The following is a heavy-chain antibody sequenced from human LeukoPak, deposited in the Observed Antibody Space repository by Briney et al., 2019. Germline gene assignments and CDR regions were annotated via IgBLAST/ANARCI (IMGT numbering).Heavy chain of an antibody. Sequence: ASVKVSCKASGYTFTSYGISWVRQAPGQGLEWMGGFDPEDGETIYAQKFQGRVTMTEDTSTDTAYMELSSLGSEDTAVYYCATSWYYGSGSYYTFDYWGQGTLVTVSS. D-gene: IGHD3-10*01. CDR2: FDPEDGET. V-gene: IGHV1-24*01. J-gene: IGHJ4*02. CDR1: GYTFTSYG. CDR3: ATSWYYGSGSYYTFDY.